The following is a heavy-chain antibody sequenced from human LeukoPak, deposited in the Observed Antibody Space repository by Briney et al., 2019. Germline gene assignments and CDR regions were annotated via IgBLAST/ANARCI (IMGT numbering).Heavy chain of an antibody. J-gene: IGHJ4*02. Sequence: GGSLRLSCAASGFTFISYAMSWVRQAPGKGLEWVSAISGSGDSTYYADAVKGRLTISRDHSKNTLYLQMNSLRAEDTAIYYCAKEGNGDYYFYYWGQGTLVTVSS. CDR1: GFTFISYA. CDR3: AKEGNGDYYFYY. CDR2: ISGSGDST. V-gene: IGHV3-23*01. D-gene: IGHD4-17*01.